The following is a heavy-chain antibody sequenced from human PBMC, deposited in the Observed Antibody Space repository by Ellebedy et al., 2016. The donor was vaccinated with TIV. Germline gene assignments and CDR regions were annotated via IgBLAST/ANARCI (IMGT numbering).Heavy chain of an antibody. D-gene: IGHD3-10*01. J-gene: IGHJ5*02. Sequence: GESLKISCVASGFTLSSHAMSWVRQAPGKGLEWVSGLSEGGGLTYYADSVKGRFTISRDNSKNTAYLEMDSLRSEDTAVYYCAKSYYYGPGSYYGLSDLWGQGTLVTVSS. V-gene: IGHV3-23*01. CDR3: AKSYYYGPGSYYGLSDL. CDR2: LSEGGGLT. CDR1: GFTLSSHA.